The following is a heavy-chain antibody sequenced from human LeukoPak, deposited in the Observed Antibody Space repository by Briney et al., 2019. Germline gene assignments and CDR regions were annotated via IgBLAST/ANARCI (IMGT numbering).Heavy chain of an antibody. CDR2: IIPIFGTA. D-gene: IGHD6-6*01. CDR3: ARAHAGKQLVSAFDI. V-gene: IGHV1-69*05. J-gene: IGHJ3*02. CDR1: GGTFSSYA. Sequence: SVKVSCKASGGTFSSYAISWVRQAPGQGLEWMGGIIPIFGTANYAQKFQGRVTITTDESTSTAYMELSSLRSEDTAVYYCARAHAGKQLVSAFDIWGQGTMVTVSS.